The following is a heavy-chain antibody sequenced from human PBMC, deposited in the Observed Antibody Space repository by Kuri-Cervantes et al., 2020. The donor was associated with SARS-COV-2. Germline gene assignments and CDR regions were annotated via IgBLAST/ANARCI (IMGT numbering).Heavy chain of an antibody. CDR1: GGTFSSYA. CDR3: ARGLEPRSGYFDH. D-gene: IGHD1-14*01. J-gene: IGHJ4*02. Sequence: SVKVSCKASGGTFSSYAISWVRQAPGQGLEWMGRIIPILGIANYAQKFQGRVTITADKSTSTAYMELSSLRSEDTAVYYCARGLEPRSGYFDHWGQGTLVTVSS. CDR2: IIPILGIA. V-gene: IGHV1-69*04.